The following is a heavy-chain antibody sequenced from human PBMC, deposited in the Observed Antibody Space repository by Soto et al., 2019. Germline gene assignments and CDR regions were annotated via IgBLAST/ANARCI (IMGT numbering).Heavy chain of an antibody. V-gene: IGHV1-2*04. J-gene: IGHJ6*03. D-gene: IGHD5-12*01. Sequence: ASVKVSCKASGYTFTGYYMHWVRQAPGQGLEWMGWINPNSGDTNYAQKFQGWVTMTRDTSISTAYMELSRLRSDDTAVYYCARGSIVATIPKRYYYYYMDVWGKGTTVTVSS. CDR1: GYTFTGYY. CDR2: INPNSGDT. CDR3: ARGSIVATIPKRYYYYYMDV.